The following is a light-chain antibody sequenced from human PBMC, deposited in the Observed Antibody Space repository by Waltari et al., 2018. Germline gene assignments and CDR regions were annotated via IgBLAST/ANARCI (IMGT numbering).Light chain of an antibody. CDR2: AAS. CDR3: QQSYSTPRT. CDR1: QSISSY. V-gene: IGKV1-39*01. Sequence: TSVGDRVTIPCRASQSISSYLNWYQQKPGKAPKLLIYAASSLQSGVPSRFSGSGSGTDFTLTISSLQREDFVTYYCQQSYSTPRTFGQGTRLEIK. J-gene: IGKJ2*01.